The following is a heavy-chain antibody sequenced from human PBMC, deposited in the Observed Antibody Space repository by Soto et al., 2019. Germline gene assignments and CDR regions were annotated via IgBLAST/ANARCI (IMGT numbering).Heavy chain of an antibody. CDR1: GDSVGNGPYY. V-gene: IGHV4-61*01. CDR3: ARVGSSCHSGGCYYYYGLGV. D-gene: IGHD1-26*01. CDR2: IYYSGST. J-gene: IGHJ6*02. Sequence: QVRLQESGPGLVKPSETLSLSCLVSGDSVGNGPYYWSWIRQSPGEGLEGIAFIYYSGSTNVNPSLESRVNISINRSKNQFFLELRSVTAADAAVYFCARVGSSCHSGGCYYYYGLGVWGQGTTVAISS.